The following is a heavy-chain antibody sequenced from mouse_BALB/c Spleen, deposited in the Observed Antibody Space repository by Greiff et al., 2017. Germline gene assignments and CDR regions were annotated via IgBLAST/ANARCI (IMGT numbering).Heavy chain of an antibody. D-gene: IGHD2-4*01. V-gene: IGHV1S34*01. CDR1: GYSFTGYY. CDR3: ARTTMITTGWTFDV. CDR2: ISCYNGAT. J-gene: IGHJ1*01. Sequence: LVKTGASVKISCKASGYSFTGYYMHWVKQSHGKSLEWIGYISCYNGATSYNQKFKGKATFTVDTSSSTAYMQFNSLTSEDSAVYYCARTTMITTGWTFDVWGAGTTVTVSS.